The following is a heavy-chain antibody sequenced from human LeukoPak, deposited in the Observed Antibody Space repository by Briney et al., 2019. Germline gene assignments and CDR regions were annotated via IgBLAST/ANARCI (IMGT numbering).Heavy chain of an antibody. V-gene: IGHV1-18*04. Sequence: ASVKVSCKASGYTFTNYYMHWVRQAPGQGLEWMGWISAYNGNTNYAQKLQGRVTMTTDTSTSTAYMELRSLRSDDTAVYYCARDWTWIQLWQDYWGQGTLVTVSS. D-gene: IGHD5-18*01. J-gene: IGHJ4*02. CDR1: GYTFTNYY. CDR3: ARDWTWIQLWQDY. CDR2: ISAYNGNT.